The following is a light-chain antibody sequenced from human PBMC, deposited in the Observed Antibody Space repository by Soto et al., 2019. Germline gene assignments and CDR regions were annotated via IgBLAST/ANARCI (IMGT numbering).Light chain of an antibody. CDR3: CSYASSYPVV. J-gene: IGLJ2*01. Sequence: QSVLTQPRSVSGSPGQSVTISCTGTSSDVGGYNYVSWYQQHPGKAPKLMIYDVSKRPSGVPDRFSGSKSGNTASLTISGLQAEDEADYYCCSYASSYPVVFGGGTKLTVL. CDR2: DVS. V-gene: IGLV2-11*01. CDR1: SSDVGGYNY.